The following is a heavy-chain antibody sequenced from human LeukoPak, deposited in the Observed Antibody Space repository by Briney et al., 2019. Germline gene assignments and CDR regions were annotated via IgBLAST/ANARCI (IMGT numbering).Heavy chain of an antibody. CDR1: GYTFTSYG. J-gene: IGHJ6*02. Sequence: ASVKLSCKASGYTFTSYGISWVRQAPGQGLEWMGWISAYNGNTNYAQKLQGRVTMTTDTSTSTAYMELRRLRSDDTAVYYCARNVGAAAINYGMDVWGQGTTVTVSS. D-gene: IGHD6-13*01. CDR2: ISAYNGNT. CDR3: ARNVGAAAINYGMDV. V-gene: IGHV1-18*01.